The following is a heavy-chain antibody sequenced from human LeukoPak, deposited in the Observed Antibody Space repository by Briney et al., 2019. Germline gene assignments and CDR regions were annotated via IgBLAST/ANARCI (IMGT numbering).Heavy chain of an antibody. CDR3: ARGDSSSWSYYYYGMDV. CDR1: GFTFSSYW. Sequence: GGSLRLSCAASGFTFSSYWMHWVRHAPGKGLVWVSRINSDGSSTSYADSVKGRFTISRDNAKNTLYLQMNSLRAEDTAVYYCARGDSSSWSYYYYGMDVWGQGTTVTVSS. CDR2: INSDGSST. J-gene: IGHJ6*02. D-gene: IGHD6-13*01. V-gene: IGHV3-74*01.